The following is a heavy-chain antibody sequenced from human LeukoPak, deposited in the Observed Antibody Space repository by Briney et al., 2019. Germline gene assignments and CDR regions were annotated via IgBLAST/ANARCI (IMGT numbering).Heavy chain of an antibody. CDR2: DYCGGNT. D-gene: IGHD3-10*01. V-gene: IGHV4-61*08. CDR3: ARDYYGSLDY. Sequence: PSETLSLTCTVSGGSVTTYGSCWSWIRQPPGKGLEWIAYDYCGGNTNYNPSLKSRVTISVDTSKYQFSLKLSSVTAADTAVCYCARDYYGSLDYWGQGILVTVSS. CDR1: GGSVTTYGSC. J-gene: IGHJ4*02.